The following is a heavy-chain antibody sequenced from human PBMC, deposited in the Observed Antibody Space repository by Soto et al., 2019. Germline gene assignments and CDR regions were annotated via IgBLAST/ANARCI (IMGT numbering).Heavy chain of an antibody. CDR2: ISDDGSNK. Sequence: QVQLVESGGGVVQPGRSLRLSCAASGFTFSNYALHWVRQAPGKGVEWVAVISDDGSNKYYADSVKGRFTISRDNSKITLYLQMNSLRAEDTAVYYCARDRFASSWSYFDYWGQGTPVTVSS. J-gene: IGHJ4*02. D-gene: IGHD6-13*01. CDR3: ARDRFASSWSYFDY. CDR1: GFTFSNYA. V-gene: IGHV3-30-3*01.